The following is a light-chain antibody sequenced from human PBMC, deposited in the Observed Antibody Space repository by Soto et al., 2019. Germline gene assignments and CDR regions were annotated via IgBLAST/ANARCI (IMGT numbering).Light chain of an antibody. CDR1: RSDVGGYNF. Sequence: QSALTQPASVSGSPGQSITISCTGTRSDVGGYNFVSWYQQFPGKAPKLMIYELRNRPSGISNRFSGSKSGNTASLTISGLQAEDEADYYCSSYTSSGTLEVFGTGTKLTVL. CDR2: ELR. J-gene: IGLJ1*01. V-gene: IGLV2-14*01. CDR3: SSYTSSGTLEV.